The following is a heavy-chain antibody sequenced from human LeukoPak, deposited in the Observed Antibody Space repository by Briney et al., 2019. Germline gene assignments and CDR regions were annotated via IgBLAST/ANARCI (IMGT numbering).Heavy chain of an antibody. CDR1: GFTFSSYG. D-gene: IGHD4-17*01. CDR2: IRYDGSIK. Sequence: GGSLRLSCAPSGFTFSSYGMHWVRQAPGKGLEWVAFIRYDGSIKYYADSVKGLFTISRDNSKNTLYLQLNSLRAEDTAIYYCAREDYGDLDYWGQGTLVTVSS. J-gene: IGHJ4*02. CDR3: AREDYGDLDY. V-gene: IGHV3-30*02.